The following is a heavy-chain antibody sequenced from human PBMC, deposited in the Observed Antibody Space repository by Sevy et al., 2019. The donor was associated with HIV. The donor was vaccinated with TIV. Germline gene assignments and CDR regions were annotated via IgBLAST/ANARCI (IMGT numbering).Heavy chain of an antibody. CDR1: GFTFSIYG. J-gene: IGHJ4*02. CDR3: AREDIRVAGIGYYFHS. Sequence: GGSLRLSCAASGFTFSIYGMHWVRQAPGKGLEWVACIRYDGSTKYYADSVKGRFTISRDNSKNTLYLQMNSLRVEDTAVYYCAREDIRVAGIGYYFHSWGQGTLVTVSS. D-gene: IGHD6-19*01. V-gene: IGHV3-30*02. CDR2: IRYDGSTK.